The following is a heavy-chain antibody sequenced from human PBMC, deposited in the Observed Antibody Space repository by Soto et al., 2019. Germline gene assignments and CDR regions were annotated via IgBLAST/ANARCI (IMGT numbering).Heavy chain of an antibody. D-gene: IGHD1-26*01. J-gene: IGHJ4*02. V-gene: IGHV4-59*01. CDR3: ARGDSGSYWPY. Sequence: TSETLSLTCTVSGGSISTYYWSWIRQPPGKGLEWIGFVYYTGSTDYNPSLKSRVTISVDTSKNQFSLKLSSLTAADTAVYYCARGDSGSYWPYWGQGTLVTVSS. CDR1: GGSISTYY. CDR2: VYYTGST.